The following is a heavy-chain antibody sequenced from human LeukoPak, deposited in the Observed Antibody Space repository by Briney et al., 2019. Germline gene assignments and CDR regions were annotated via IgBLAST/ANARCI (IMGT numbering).Heavy chain of an antibody. CDR1: GFTFSSYA. Sequence: GGSLRLSCAASGFTFSSYAMSWVRQAPGKGLEWVSAISGSGGSTYYADSVKGRFTIPRDNSKNTLYLQMNSLRAEDTAVYYCAKGKYFDWLYPVDYWGQGTLVTVSS. V-gene: IGHV3-23*01. J-gene: IGHJ4*02. CDR2: ISGSGGST. D-gene: IGHD3-9*01. CDR3: AKGKYFDWLYPVDY.